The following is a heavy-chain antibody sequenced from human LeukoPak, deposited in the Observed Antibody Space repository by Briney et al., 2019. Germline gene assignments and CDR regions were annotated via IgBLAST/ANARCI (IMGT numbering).Heavy chain of an antibody. CDR2: FDPEDGET. V-gene: IGHV1-24*01. Sequence: ASVKVSCKVSGYTLTELSMHWVRQAPGKGLEWMGGFDPEDGETIYAQKFQGRVTMTRDTSTSTVYMELSSLRSEDTAVYYCARVARLGYFDYWGQGTLVTVSS. CDR3: ARVARLGYFDY. D-gene: IGHD2-15*01. CDR1: GYTLTELS. J-gene: IGHJ4*02.